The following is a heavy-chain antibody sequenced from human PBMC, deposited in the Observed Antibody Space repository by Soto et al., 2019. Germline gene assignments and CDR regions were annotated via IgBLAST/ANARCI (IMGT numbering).Heavy chain of an antibody. CDR3: AKDGVAARLGGYYFDY. CDR2: ISGSGGST. V-gene: IGHV3-23*01. CDR1: GFTFSSYA. J-gene: IGHJ4*02. D-gene: IGHD6-6*01. Sequence: EVQLLESGGGLVQPGGSLRLSCAASGFTFSSYAMSWVRQAPGTGLEWVSAISGSGGSTYYAVFVKGRFTISRDNSKNTLYLQMNSLRAEDTAVYYCAKDGVAARLGGYYFDYWGQGTLVTVSS.